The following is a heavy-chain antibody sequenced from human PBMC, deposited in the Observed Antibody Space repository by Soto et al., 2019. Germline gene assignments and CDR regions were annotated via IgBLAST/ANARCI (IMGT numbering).Heavy chain of an antibody. V-gene: IGHV3-23*01. Sequence: EVQLLESGGALVQPGGSLRLSCVVSGFTFSAYAMSWVRQAPGKGLEWVSAVTGSGDDTYHADSVKGRFTISRDNSRDTLYFQMNSLRAEDTAIDYCVKGSTTSRPYYFDYWGQGTLVTVSS. D-gene: IGHD1-1*01. CDR3: VKGSTTSRPYYFDY. J-gene: IGHJ4*02. CDR1: GFTFSAYA. CDR2: VTGSGDDT.